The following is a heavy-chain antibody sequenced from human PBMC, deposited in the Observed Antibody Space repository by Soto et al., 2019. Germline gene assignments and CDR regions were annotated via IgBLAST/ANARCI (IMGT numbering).Heavy chain of an antibody. J-gene: IGHJ6*02. CDR2: IYYSGST. Sequence: PXETLSLTCTVSGGSISSGDHYWSWIRQHRGKGLEWIGYIYYSGSTYYNPSLKSRVTISVDTSKNQFSLKLSSVTAADTAVYYCARCPLLWFGELPTYYGMDVWGQGTTVTVSS. D-gene: IGHD3-10*01. CDR3: ARCPLLWFGELPTYYGMDV. V-gene: IGHV4-31*03. CDR1: GGSISSGDHY.